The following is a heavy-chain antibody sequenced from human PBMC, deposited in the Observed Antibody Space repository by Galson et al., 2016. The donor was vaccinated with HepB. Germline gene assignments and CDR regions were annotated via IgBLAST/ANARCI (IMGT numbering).Heavy chain of an antibody. CDR3: ARDRCTGGSCYSDYFYYGIDV. J-gene: IGHJ6*02. CDR1: GFTFSRSA. D-gene: IGHD2-15*01. V-gene: IGHV3-30-3*01. Sequence: SLRLSCAASGFTFSRSAIHWVRQAPGKGLEWLAIISHDGNHKYHADSLKGRFTISRDNSKNTAFLQMNSLRAEDTAVYSCARDRCTGGSCYSDYFYYGIDVWGQGTTVTVSS. CDR2: ISHDGNHK.